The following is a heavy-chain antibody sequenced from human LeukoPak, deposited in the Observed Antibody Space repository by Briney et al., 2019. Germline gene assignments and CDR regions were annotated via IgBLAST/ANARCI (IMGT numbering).Heavy chain of an antibody. CDR1: GCSISSYY. J-gene: IGHJ3*02. D-gene: IGHD6-19*01. Sequence: SEPLSLTCTFSGCSISSYYWSWIRQPAGKGLEWIGLIYTSGSTNYNPSLKSRVTMSVDTSKNQFSLKLSSVTAADTAVYYCARGRPGIAVAGHAFDIWGQGTMVTVSS. CDR2: IYTSGST. V-gene: IGHV4-4*07. CDR3: ARGRPGIAVAGHAFDI.